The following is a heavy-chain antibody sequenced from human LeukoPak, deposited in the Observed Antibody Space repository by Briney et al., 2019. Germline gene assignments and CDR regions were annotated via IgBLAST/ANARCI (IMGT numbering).Heavy chain of an antibody. J-gene: IGHJ4*02. D-gene: IGHD6-19*01. CDR2: IWNDGSQK. Sequence: GGSLRLSCAASGFTLSSHGMHWVRQAPGKGLEWVAVIWNDGSQKYYADSVKGRFTVSRDNSESTLYLQMNSLRVEDTAVYYCVRGQWVENYFDYWGQGTLVTVSS. CDR1: GFTLSSHG. V-gene: IGHV3-33*01. CDR3: VRGQWVENYFDY.